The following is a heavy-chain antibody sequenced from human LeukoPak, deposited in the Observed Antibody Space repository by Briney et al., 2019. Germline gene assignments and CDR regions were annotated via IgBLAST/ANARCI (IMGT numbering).Heavy chain of an antibody. D-gene: IGHD3-22*01. V-gene: IGHV1-46*01. J-gene: IGHJ6*03. Sequence: ASVKVSCKASGYTFTSYYMHRVRQAPGQGLEWMGIINPSGGSTSYAQKFQGRVTMTRDTSTSTVYMELSSLRSEDTAVYYCATKVGYWDYYYYMDVWGKGTTVTVSS. CDR3: ATKVGYWDYYYYMDV. CDR1: GYTFTSYY. CDR2: INPSGGST.